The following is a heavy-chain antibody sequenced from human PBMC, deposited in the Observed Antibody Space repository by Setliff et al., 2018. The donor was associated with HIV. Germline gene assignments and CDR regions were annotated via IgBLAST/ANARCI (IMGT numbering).Heavy chain of an antibody. J-gene: IGHJ4*02. CDR3: ARQLSNSLDF. V-gene: IGHV1-2*02. D-gene: IGHD7-27*01. Sequence: ASVKVSCKSSGYTFTDYFIHWVRQAPGQGLEWMGWIGPNHGDTRLTETFRGRVTMTRDTSLNTAYVELSGLRSDDTAVYFCARQLSNSLDFWGQGTLVTVSS. CDR1: GYTFTDYF. CDR2: IGPNHGDT.